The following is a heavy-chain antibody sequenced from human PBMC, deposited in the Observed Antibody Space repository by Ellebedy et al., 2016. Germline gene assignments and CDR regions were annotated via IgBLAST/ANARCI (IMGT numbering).Heavy chain of an antibody. D-gene: IGHD5-24*01. CDR2: ISGSGDNT. V-gene: IGHV3-23*01. Sequence: GESLKISCAASGFTFSSYAMSWVRQAPGKGLEWVSAISGSGDNTYYANSVKGRFTISRDNSKNTVYLQLNSLRAEDTAVYYCAKEGADPVWGVADTVEMATIVWGQGTLVTVSS. CDR1: GFTFSSYA. CDR3: AKEGADPVWGVADTVEMATIV. J-gene: IGHJ4*02.